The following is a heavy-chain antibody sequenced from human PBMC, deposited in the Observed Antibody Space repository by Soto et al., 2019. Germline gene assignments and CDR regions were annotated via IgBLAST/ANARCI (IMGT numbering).Heavy chain of an antibody. V-gene: IGHV4-39*01. CDR3: ARLVGTVDTAMVTGLPWFDP. CDR1: GGSISSSSYY. D-gene: IGHD5-18*01. Sequence: QLQLQESGPGLVKPSETLSLTCTVSGGSISSSSYYWGWIRQPPGKGLEWIGSIYYSGSTYYNPSLKSRVTISVDTSKNQFSLKLSSVTAADTAVYYCARLVGTVDTAMVTGLPWFDPWGQGTLVTVSS. CDR2: IYYSGST. J-gene: IGHJ5*02.